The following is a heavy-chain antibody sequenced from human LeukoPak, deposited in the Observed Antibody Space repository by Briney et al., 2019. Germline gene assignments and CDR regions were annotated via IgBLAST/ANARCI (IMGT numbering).Heavy chain of an antibody. CDR2: INTDGSGT. D-gene: IGHD6-6*01. CDR1: GFTFSSYW. Sequence: PGGSLRLSCAASGFTFSSYWIHWVRQAPGKGLVWVSRINTDGSGTTYADSVKGRFTISRDNAKSTLHLQMNSLRAEDTAVYYCAREYSSSSGRFYDYWGQGTLVTVSS. CDR3: AREYSSSSGRFYDY. V-gene: IGHV3-74*01. J-gene: IGHJ4*02.